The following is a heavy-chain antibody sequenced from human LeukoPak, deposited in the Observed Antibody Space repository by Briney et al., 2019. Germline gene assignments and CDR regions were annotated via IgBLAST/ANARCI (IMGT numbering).Heavy chain of an antibody. V-gene: IGHV3-23*01. Sequence: GGSLRLSCVTSGLTFGNCPMSWVGKALGKGLEWVSTIHGASTFYSASVKGRFTISRDNSKNTLYLQMNSLRAEDTAIYYCAKDQAGDGYNSMWGQGTRVTVSS. D-gene: IGHD5-24*01. CDR2: IHGAST. CDR3: AKDQAGDGYNSM. J-gene: IGHJ4*02. CDR1: GLTFGNCP.